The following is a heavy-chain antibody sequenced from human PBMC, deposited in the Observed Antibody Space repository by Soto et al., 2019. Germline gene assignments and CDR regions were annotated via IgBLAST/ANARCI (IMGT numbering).Heavy chain of an antibody. CDR2: IWYDGSNK. Sequence: GGSLRLSCAASGFTFSSYGMYWVRQAPGKGLEWVAVIWYDGSNKYYADSVKGRFTISRDNSKNTLYLQMNSLRAEDTAVYYCARGFNYDFSYIASGLDYWGQGTLVTVSS. V-gene: IGHV3-33*01. D-gene: IGHD3-3*01. CDR1: GFTFSSYG. J-gene: IGHJ4*02. CDR3: ARGFNYDFSYIASGLDY.